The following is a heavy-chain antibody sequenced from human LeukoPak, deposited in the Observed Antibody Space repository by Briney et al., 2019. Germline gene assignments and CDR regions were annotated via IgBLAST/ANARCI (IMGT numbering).Heavy chain of an antibody. J-gene: IGHJ4*02. CDR3: ARPPSGAAAAGY. CDR2: IYPGDSDT. D-gene: IGHD6-13*01. CDR1: GYSFTSYW. V-gene: IGHV5-51*01. Sequence: HGESLRISCKGSGYSFTSYWIGWVRQMPGKGREGMGIIYPGDSDTRNSPSFQGQATISADKSISTAYLQWSSLKASDTAMYYCARPPSGAAAAGYWGQGTLVTVSS.